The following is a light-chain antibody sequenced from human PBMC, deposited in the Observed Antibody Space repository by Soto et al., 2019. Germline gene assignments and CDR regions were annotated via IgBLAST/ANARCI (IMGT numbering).Light chain of an antibody. CDR2: DVS. J-gene: IGLJ2*01. CDR3: SSYTSSSTLVV. CDR1: SSDVGGYNY. V-gene: IGLV2-14*01. Sequence: QSALTQPASVSGSPGQSITISCTGTSSDVGGYNYVSCYQQHPGKAPKLMIYDVSNRPSGVSNRFSGSKSGNTASLTISGLQAEDEADYYCSSYTSSSTLVVFGGETKLTVL.